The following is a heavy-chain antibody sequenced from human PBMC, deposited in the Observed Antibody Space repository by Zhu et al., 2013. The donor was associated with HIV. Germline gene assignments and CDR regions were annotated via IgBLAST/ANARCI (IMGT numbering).Heavy chain of an antibody. D-gene: IGHD3-10*01. CDR3: ARGGLAGSSGSWFDP. V-gene: IGHV1-2*02. Sequence: HVQLVQSGAEVQKPGASVKVSCKASGYTFSIYFLHWMRQAPGQGLEWMGWINPNTGGTNYAQRFQGRVTITSDPSTTTASMELTSLTSDDTAVYFCARGGLAGSSGSWFDPWGPRNPGHRLI. J-gene: IGHJ5*01. CDR2: INPNTGGT. CDR1: GYTFSIYF.